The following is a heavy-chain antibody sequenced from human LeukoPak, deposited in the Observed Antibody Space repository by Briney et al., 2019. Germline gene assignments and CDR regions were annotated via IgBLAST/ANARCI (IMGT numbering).Heavy chain of an antibody. CDR1: GFTFTGYG. J-gene: IGHJ6*03. D-gene: IGHD6-6*01. V-gene: IGHV3-33*01. CDR3: ARGVWSSSGYYMDV. CDR2: ISYDGTNK. Sequence: PGRSLRLSCAASGFTFTGYGMHWVRQAPGKGLEWVAFISYDGTNKYYADSVKGRFTISRDNSKNTLYLQMNSLRAEDTAVYYCARGVWSSSGYYMDVWGKGTTVTVSS.